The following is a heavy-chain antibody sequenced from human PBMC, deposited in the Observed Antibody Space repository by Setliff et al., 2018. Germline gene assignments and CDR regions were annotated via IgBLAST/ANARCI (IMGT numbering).Heavy chain of an antibody. Sequence: PSETLSLTCSASGDSISTSSYYWGWIRQPPGKGLEWIGSIYYRGSTYHNPSLKSRVTVSVDTSKNQFSLKLSSVTAADTAVYYCASYGSNYWGQGTLVTVSS. V-gene: IGHV4-39*07. CDR2: IYYRGST. J-gene: IGHJ4*02. D-gene: IGHD1-26*01. CDR3: ASYGSNY. CDR1: GDSISTSSYY.